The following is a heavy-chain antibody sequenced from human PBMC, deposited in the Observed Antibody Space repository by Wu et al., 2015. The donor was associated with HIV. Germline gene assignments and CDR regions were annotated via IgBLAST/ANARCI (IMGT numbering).Heavy chain of an antibody. Sequence: QVQLVQSGAEVKKPGASVKVSCKASGGTFSSYAISWVRQAPGQGLEWMGRIIPIFGTANYAQKFQGRVTITADESTSTAYMELSSLRSEDTAVYYCATTPVGGGNINWFDPWGQGTLVTVSS. V-gene: IGHV1-69*18. CDR3: ATTPVGGGNINWFDP. CDR2: IIPIFGTA. J-gene: IGHJ5*02. D-gene: IGHD2-15*01. CDR1: GGTFSSYA.